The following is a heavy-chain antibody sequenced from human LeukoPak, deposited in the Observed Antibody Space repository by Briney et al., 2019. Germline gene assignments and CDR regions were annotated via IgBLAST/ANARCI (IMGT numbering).Heavy chain of an antibody. V-gene: IGHV4-59*08. D-gene: IGHD3-9*01. CDR1: GGSISSYY. Sequence: SSETLSLTCTVSGGSISSYYWRWIRQPPGEGLEWIGYIYYSGSTNYNPSLKSRVTISVDTSKNQFSLRLSSVTAADTAVYYCARHGYDILTGSIWGQGTMVTVSS. CDR3: ARHGYDILTGSI. CDR2: IYYSGST. J-gene: IGHJ3*02.